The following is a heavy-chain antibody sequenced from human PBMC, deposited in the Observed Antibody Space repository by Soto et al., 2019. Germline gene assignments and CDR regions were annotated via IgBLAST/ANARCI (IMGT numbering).Heavy chain of an antibody. CDR3: AREVDAASD. J-gene: IGHJ1*01. Sequence: EVAVAQSGGGSVPPGGSLRLSCTTSGFTFRNHYMTWVRQAPGKGLEWVANIRGDGKLKFLADSVKGRFTISRDNAKNSVWLQMNSLRVDDTAVYFCAREVDAASDWGQGSLVNVSS. CDR1: GFTFRNHY. V-gene: IGHV3-7*03. D-gene: IGHD5-18*01. CDR2: IRGDGKLK.